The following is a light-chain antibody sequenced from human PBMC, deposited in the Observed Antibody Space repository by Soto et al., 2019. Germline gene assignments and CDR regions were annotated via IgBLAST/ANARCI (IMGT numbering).Light chain of an antibody. CDR2: AAS. Sequence: EIVLTQSPGTLSLSPGERATLSCRASQSVSSVRLAWYQQKPGQAPRLLIYAASTLQSGVPSRFSGSGSGTDFTLTISCLQSEDFATYYCQQYYSYPSFGGGTKVEIK. CDR3: QQYYSYPS. V-gene: IGKV3-20*01. J-gene: IGKJ4*01. CDR1: QSVSSVR.